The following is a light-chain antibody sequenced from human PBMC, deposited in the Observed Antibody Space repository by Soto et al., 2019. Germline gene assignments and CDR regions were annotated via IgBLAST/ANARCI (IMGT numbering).Light chain of an antibody. CDR2: DAS. Sequence: DIQMTQSPSTLSAFVGDRVTFTGRASQSINNWLAWYQQRPGTAPKILIDDASTLESGVQSRFSGSGSGTEFSLTISRLQPEDFATYYCQQYDTNPKTFGQGTKVDI. CDR3: QQYDTNPKT. V-gene: IGKV1-5*01. CDR1: QSINNW. J-gene: IGKJ1*01.